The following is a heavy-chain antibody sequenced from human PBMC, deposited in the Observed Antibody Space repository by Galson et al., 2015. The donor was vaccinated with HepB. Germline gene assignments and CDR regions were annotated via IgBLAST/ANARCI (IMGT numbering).Heavy chain of an antibody. CDR3: ARVVDSSGGFDY. CDR1: GGSFSGYY. J-gene: IGHJ4*02. CDR2: INHSGST. Sequence: SETLSLTCAVYGGSFSGYYWSWIRQPPGKGLEWIGEINHSGSTNYNPSLKSRVTISVDTSKNQFSLKLSSVTAADMAVYYCARVVDSSGGFDYWGQGTLVTVSS. D-gene: IGHD3-22*01. V-gene: IGHV4-34*01.